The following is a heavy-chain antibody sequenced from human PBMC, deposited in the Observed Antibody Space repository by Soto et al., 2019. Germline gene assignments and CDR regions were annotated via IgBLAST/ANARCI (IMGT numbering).Heavy chain of an antibody. D-gene: IGHD3-3*02. CDR2: VHTVGST. CDR1: GCSIGSDP. CDR3: AWCLSDDS. V-gene: IGHV3-53*03. Sequence: PGGSLRLSCEVSGCSIGSDPMSWVRHPPGQGLEWVASVHTVGSTYYADSAQGRFPISRDNSKNTLFLQMNSLRVADTAIYFCAWCLSDDSWGQGTLVTVSS. J-gene: IGHJ4*02.